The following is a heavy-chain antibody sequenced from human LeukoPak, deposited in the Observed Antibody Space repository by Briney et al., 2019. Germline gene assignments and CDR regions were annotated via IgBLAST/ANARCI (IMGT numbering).Heavy chain of an antibody. CDR1: GDSISSYY. CDR2: VYYSGST. D-gene: IGHD3/OR15-3a*01. V-gene: IGHV4-59*01. CDR3: ATDRTGDNWFDP. J-gene: IGHJ5*02. Sequence: SETLSLTCTVSGDSISSYYWSWIRQLPGKGLEWIGYVYYSGSTNYNPSLKSRVTMSVDTSKNQFSLRLSSVTAADTAVYYCATDRTGDNWFDPWGQGTLVTVCS.